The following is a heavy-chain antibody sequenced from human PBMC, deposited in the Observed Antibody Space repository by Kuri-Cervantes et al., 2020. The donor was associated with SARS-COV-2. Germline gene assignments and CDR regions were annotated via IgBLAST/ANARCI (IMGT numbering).Heavy chain of an antibody. CDR2: IYYSGST. Sequence: SETLSLTCTVSGGSISSYYWSWIRQPPGKGLEWIGNIYYSGSTNYNPSLKSRVTISVDTSKNQFSLKLSSVTAADTAVYYCARAPDYYDFWSGYYRNWFDPWGQGTLVTVSS. V-gene: IGHV4-59*01. CDR3: ARAPDYYDFWSGYYRNWFDP. J-gene: IGHJ5*02. D-gene: IGHD3-3*01. CDR1: GGSISSYY.